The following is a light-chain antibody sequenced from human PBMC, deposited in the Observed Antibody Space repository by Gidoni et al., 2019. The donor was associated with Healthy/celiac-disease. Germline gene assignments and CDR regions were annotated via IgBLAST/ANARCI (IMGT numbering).Light chain of an antibody. J-gene: IGKJ4*01. V-gene: IGKV3-20*01. CDR3: QQYGSSGVT. CDR1: PSVSSSY. CDR2: DAS. Sequence: DIVLTQSPGTLSLSPGERATLSCRASPSVSSSYLAWYQQKPGQAPRLLIYDASSRATGIPDRFSGSGSGTDFTLTISRLEPEDFAVYYCQQYGSSGVTFXGXTKVEIK.